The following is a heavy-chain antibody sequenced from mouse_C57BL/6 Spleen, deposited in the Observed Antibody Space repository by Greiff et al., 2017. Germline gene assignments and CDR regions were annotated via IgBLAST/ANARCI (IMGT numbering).Heavy chain of an antibody. V-gene: IGHV10-3*01. CDR1: GFTFNTYA. D-gene: IGHD2-4*01. CDR2: IRSKSSNYET. Sequence: DVKLVESGGGLVQPKGSLKLSCAASGFTFNTYAMHWVRQAPGKGLEWVARIRSKSSNYETYYADSVKDRFTISRDDSQSRLYLQMNNLKTEDTAMSYCVRGYDYALYYAMDYWGQGTSVTVSS. CDR3: VRGYDYALYYAMDY. J-gene: IGHJ4*01.